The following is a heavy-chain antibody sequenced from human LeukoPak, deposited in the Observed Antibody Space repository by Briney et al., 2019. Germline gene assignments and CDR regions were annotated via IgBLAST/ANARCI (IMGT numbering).Heavy chain of an antibody. CDR3: ARRTITMVRGVSFDY. CDR1: GYTFTSYD. D-gene: IGHD3-10*01. CDR2: MNPNSGNT. J-gene: IGHJ4*02. V-gene: IGHV1-8*01. Sequence: ASVKVSCKASGYTFTSYDINWVRQATGQGLEWMGWMNPNSGNTGYAQKFQGRVTITRSTSISTAYMELSSLRSEDTAVYYCARRTITMVRGVSFDYWGQGTLVTVSS.